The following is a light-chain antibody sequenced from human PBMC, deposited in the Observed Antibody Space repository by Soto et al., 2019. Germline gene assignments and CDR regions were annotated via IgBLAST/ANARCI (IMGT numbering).Light chain of an antibody. CDR3: QQYNSYSYT. CDR2: DAS. J-gene: IGKJ2*01. V-gene: IGKV1-5*01. CDR1: QSISTW. Sequence: DIQMTQSPSTLSASVGDRVTISCRASQSISTWLAWYQQKPGKAPKLLIYDASTLESGVPSRFSGRRSGTEFTLTISSLQPDDFATYYCQQYNSYSYTFGQGTKLEI.